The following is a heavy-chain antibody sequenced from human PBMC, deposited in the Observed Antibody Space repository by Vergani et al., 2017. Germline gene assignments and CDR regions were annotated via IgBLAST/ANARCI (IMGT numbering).Heavy chain of an antibody. CDR1: GFTFSSYS. D-gene: IGHD2-2*01. CDR2: ISSSSSTI. CDR3: ASPQYQLLGDYYYYGMDV. J-gene: IGHJ6*02. V-gene: IGHV3-48*01. Sequence: EVQLLESGGGLVQPGGSLRLSCAASGFTFSSYSMNWVRQAPGKGLEWVSYISSSSSTIYYADSVKGRFTISRDNAKNSLYLQMNSLRAEDTAVYYCASPQYQLLGDYYYYGMDVWGQGTTVTVSS.